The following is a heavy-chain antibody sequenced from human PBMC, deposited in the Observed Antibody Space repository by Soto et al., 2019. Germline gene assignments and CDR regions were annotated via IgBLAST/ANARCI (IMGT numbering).Heavy chain of an antibody. Sequence: QVQLEQSGAEVKQPGSSVRVSCKTSGVTFSTYAINWVRQAPGQGLEWMGAIIPLFGTADYSQKFQGRVTITGEESTSTAYMELSSLRSDDTAVYFCARPKGTYSSGYYYFDFWGQGTLVTVSS. CDR3: ARPKGTYSSGYYYFDF. V-gene: IGHV1-69*01. J-gene: IGHJ4*02. D-gene: IGHD6-19*01. CDR1: GVTFSTYA. CDR2: IIPLFGTA.